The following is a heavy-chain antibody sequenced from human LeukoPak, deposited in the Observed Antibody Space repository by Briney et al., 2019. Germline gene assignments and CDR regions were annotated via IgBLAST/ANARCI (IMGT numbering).Heavy chain of an antibody. CDR2: MNPNSGNT. Sequence: GASVKVSCKASGYTFTSYDINWVRQATGQGLEWMGWMNPNSGNTGYAQKFQGRVTITRNTSISTAYVELSSLRSGDTAVYYCARASPPYLDFDYWGQGTLVTVSS. CDR1: GYTFTSYD. V-gene: IGHV1-8*03. J-gene: IGHJ4*02. CDR3: ARASPPYLDFDY. D-gene: IGHD2-8*01.